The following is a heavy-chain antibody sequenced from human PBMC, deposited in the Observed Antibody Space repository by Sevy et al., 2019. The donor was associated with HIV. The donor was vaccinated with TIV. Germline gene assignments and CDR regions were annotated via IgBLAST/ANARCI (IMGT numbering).Heavy chain of an antibody. J-gene: IGHJ6*02. V-gene: IGHV3-30-3*01. CDR3: VRGGTSEIYYYYYGMDV. CDR1: GFTFSSYA. Sequence: GGSLRLSCAASGFTFSSYAMHWVRQAPGKGLEWVAVISYDGSNKYYADSVKGRFTISRDNSKNTLYLQMNSLRAEDTAVYYCVRGGTSEIYYYYYGMDVWGQGTTVTVSS. CDR2: ISYDGSNK. D-gene: IGHD2-2*01.